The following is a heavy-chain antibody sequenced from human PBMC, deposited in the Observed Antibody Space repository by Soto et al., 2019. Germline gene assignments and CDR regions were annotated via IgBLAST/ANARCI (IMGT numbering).Heavy chain of an antibody. CDR1: GYTFSDYY. CDR3: ASHYDMWSGYLSPVDY. Sequence: QVQLVESGGDLVKPGGSLRLSCAASGYTFSDYYMSWIRQAPGKGLEWISYIDTSGTKIYYADSVKGRFTITRDNAKNSLYLDTNSLRDEETAVYYCASHYDMWSGYLSPVDYWGQGTLVTVSS. V-gene: IGHV3-11*01. D-gene: IGHD3-3*01. CDR2: IDTSGTKI. J-gene: IGHJ4*02.